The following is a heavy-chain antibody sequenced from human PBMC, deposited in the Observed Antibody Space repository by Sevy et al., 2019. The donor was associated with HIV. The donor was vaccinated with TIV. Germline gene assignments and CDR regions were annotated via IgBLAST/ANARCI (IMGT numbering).Heavy chain of an antibody. J-gene: IGHJ4*02. CDR1: GFTFSDSW. D-gene: IGHD5-18*01. CDR3: ARDRAYSALDY. CDR2: INEDGSRL. V-gene: IGHV3-7*01. Sequence: GGSLRLSCVASGFTFSDSWMTWVRQAPGKGLVRIAFINEDGSRLGYVDSVRGRFTISRENTKNSLYLQMNSLRAEDTAVYFCARDRAYSALDYWGQGTLVTVSS.